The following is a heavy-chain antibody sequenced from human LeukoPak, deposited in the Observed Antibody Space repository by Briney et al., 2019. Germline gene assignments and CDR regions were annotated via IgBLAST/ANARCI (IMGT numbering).Heavy chain of an antibody. D-gene: IGHD6-19*01. CDR1: GFTFSSYG. CDR3: AKDAVAGGNYFDY. Sequence: GRSLRLSCAASGFTFSSYGMHWVRQAPGKGLEWVAVISYDGSNKYYADSVKGLFTISRDNSKNTMYLQMNSLRAEDTAVYYCAKDAVAGGNYFDYWGQGTLVTVSS. CDR2: ISYDGSNK. V-gene: IGHV3-30*18. J-gene: IGHJ4*02.